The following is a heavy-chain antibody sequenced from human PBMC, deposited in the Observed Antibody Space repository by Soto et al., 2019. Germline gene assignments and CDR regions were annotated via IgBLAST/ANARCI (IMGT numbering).Heavy chain of an antibody. CDR1: GGTFSSYA. D-gene: IGHD3-10*02. CDR2: IIPIFGTA. V-gene: IGHV1-69*13. CDR3: ATVFRSSNFNY. Sequence: SVKVSCKASGGTFSSYAISWVRQAPGQGLEWMGGIIPIFGTANYAQKFQGRVTITADESTSTAYMELNSLRAEDTAVYYCATVFRSSNFNYWGQGTLVTVSS. J-gene: IGHJ4*02.